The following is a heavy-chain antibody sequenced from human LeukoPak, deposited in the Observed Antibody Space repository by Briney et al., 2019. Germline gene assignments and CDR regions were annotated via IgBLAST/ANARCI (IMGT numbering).Heavy chain of an antibody. D-gene: IGHD6-13*01. J-gene: IGHJ4*02. CDR3: AKDSSSWYSFDY. CDR2: ISGSGGST. V-gene: IGHV3-23*01. Sequence: GGSLRLSCAASGFTFSSYAMSWVRQAPGKGLEWVSAISGSGGSTYYADSVKGRFTISRDNSKNALYLQMNSLRAEDTAVYYCAKDSSSWYSFDYWGQGTLVTVSS. CDR1: GFTFSSYA.